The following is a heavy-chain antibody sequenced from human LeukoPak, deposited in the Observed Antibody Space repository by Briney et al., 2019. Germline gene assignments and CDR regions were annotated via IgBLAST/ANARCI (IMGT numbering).Heavy chain of an antibody. CDR2: IIPIFGTA. V-gene: IGHV1-69*13. CDR3: GRKELGPHYYGMDV. Sequence: ASVKVSCKASGGTFSSYAISWVRQAPGQGLEWMGGIIPIFGTANYAQKFQGRVTITADESTSTAYMELSSLRSEDTAVYYCGRKELGPHYYGMDVWGQGTTVTVSS. J-gene: IGHJ6*02. D-gene: IGHD1-7*01. CDR1: GGTFSSYA.